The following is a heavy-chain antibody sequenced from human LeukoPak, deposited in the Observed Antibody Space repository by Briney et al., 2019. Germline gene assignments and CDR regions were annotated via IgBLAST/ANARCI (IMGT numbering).Heavy chain of an antibody. J-gene: IGHJ4*02. V-gene: IGHV4-59*01. D-gene: IGHD6-19*01. Sequence: SETLYLTCTVSGGSISSYYWSWIRQPPGKGLEWIGYIYYSGSTSYNPSLKSRVTMSVDTSKNQFSLKLGSVIAADTAVYYCARTVAGYYFDYWGQGTLVTVSS. CDR2: IYYSGST. CDR1: GGSISSYY. CDR3: ARTVAGYYFDY.